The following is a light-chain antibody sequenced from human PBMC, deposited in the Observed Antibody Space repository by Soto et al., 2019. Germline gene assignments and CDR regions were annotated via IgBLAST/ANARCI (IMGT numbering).Light chain of an antibody. CDR1: QSVNSN. V-gene: IGKV3-15*01. J-gene: IGKJ1*01. Sequence: EIVMTQSPATLSVSPGERATLSCRASQSVNSNLAWYQQKPGQAPRLLIYGASTRATGIPARFSGSGSGTEFTLTISSLQSEVFAVYYCQQYNKWLTQTFGQGTKVDIK. CDR2: GAS. CDR3: QQYNKWLTQT.